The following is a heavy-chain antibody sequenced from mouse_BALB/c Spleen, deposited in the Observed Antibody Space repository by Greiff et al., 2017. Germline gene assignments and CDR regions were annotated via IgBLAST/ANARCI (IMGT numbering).Heavy chain of an antibody. CDR3: ARLGGFAY. Sequence: EVQLVESGGGLVKPGGSLKLSCAASGFAFSSYDMSWVRQTPEKRLEWVAYISSGGGSTYYPDTVKGRFTISRDNAKNTLYLQMSSLKSEDTAMYYCARLGGFAYWGQGTLVTVSA. CDR2: ISSGGGST. V-gene: IGHV5-12-1*01. J-gene: IGHJ3*01. CDR1: GFAFSSYD.